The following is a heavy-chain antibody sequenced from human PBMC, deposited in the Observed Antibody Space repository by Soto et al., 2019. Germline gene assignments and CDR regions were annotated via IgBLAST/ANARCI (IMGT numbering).Heavy chain of an antibody. D-gene: IGHD3-16*02. J-gene: IGHJ3*01. Sequence: ASVKVSCKASGYTFTRYGINWVRQATGQGLEWMGWMNPNSGNTGYAQKFQGRVTMTRNTSISTAYMELSSLRSEDTAVYYCARGGVFYDYIWGSYRYIAFDFWGQGTMVTVSS. V-gene: IGHV1-8*01. CDR3: ARGGVFYDYIWGSYRYIAFDF. CDR1: GYTFTRYG. CDR2: MNPNSGNT.